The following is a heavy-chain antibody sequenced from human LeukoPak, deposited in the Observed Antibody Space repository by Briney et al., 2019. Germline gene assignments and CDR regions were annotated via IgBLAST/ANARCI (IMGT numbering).Heavy chain of an antibody. D-gene: IGHD3-22*01. Sequence: SETLSLTCTVSGGSISSYYWSWIRQPPGKGLEWIGYIYYSGSTNYNPSLKSRVTISVDTSKNQFSLKLSSVTAADTAVYYCARARYDSSGYRFDYWGQGTLVTVSS. J-gene: IGHJ4*02. CDR2: IYYSGST. V-gene: IGHV4-59*01. CDR1: GGSISSYY. CDR3: ARARYDSSGYRFDY.